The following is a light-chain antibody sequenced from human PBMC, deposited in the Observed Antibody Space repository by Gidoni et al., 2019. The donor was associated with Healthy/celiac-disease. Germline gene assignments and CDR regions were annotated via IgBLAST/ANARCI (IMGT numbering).Light chain of an antibody. J-gene: IGLJ2*01. CDR2: GNS. CDR1: SSNIGAGYD. Sequence: QSVLTQPPSVSGAPGQRVTIPCTGSSSNIGAGYDVHWYQQLPGTAPKLLISGNSNRPSGVPDRFSGSKSGTSASLAITGLQAEDEADYYCQSYDSSLSGYVVFGGGTKLTVL. V-gene: IGLV1-40*01. CDR3: QSYDSSLSGYVV.